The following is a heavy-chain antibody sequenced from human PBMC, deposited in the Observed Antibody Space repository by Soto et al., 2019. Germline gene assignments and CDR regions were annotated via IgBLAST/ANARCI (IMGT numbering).Heavy chain of an antibody. Sequence: SETLSLTCTVSGGSISNYYWSWIRQPAGKGLEWIGRTYTSGSTNYNPSLKSRVTMSVDTSKNQFSLKLSSVTAADTAVYYCAREGLSSGWYFYYGMDVWGQGTKVSVS. J-gene: IGHJ6*02. CDR1: GGSISNYY. D-gene: IGHD6-19*01. CDR2: TYTSGST. V-gene: IGHV4-4*07. CDR3: AREGLSSGWYFYYGMDV.